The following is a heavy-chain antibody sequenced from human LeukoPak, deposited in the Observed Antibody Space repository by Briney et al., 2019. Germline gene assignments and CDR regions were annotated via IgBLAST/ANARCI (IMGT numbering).Heavy chain of an antibody. Sequence: SETLSLTCSVSGGSISSYYWSWIRQPPGKALEWIGYIYHSGSTNYNPSLKSRVTISVDTSKNQFSLKLSSVTAADTAVYYCARVTRGSYYYGMDVWGQGTTVTVSS. V-gene: IGHV4-59*01. CDR2: IYHSGST. D-gene: IGHD1-26*01. CDR3: ARVTRGSYYYGMDV. J-gene: IGHJ6*02. CDR1: GGSISSYY.